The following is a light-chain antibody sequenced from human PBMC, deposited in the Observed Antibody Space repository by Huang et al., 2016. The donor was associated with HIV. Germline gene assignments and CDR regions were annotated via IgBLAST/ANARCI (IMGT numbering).Light chain of an antibody. CDR2: LGS. CDR3: MQALETPIT. J-gene: IGKJ5*01. Sequence: DIVMTQSPLSLPVTPGEPASISCKSSQSLLHSNGYNYLDWYLQKQGQSPQLLISLGSKRASGGPDRFSGSGSGTDFTLKISRVEAEDVGVYYCMQALETPITFGQGTRLEIK. CDR1: QSLLHSNGYNY. V-gene: IGKV2-28*01.